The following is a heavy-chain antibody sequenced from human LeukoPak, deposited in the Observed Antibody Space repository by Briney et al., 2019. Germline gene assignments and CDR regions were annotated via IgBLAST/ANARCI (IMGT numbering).Heavy chain of an antibody. J-gene: IGHJ3*02. CDR1: GGSFSGYY. D-gene: IGHD2-21*01. Sequence: SETLSLTCAVYGGSFSGYYWSWIRQPPGKGLEWIGEINHSGSTNYNPSLKSRVTISVDTSKNQFSLKLSSVTAADTAVYYCARHSPSDAFDIWGQGTMVTVSS. V-gene: IGHV4-34*01. CDR3: ARHSPSDAFDI. CDR2: INHSGST.